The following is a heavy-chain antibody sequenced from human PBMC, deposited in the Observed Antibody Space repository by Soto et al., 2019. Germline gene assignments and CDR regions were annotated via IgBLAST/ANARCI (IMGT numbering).Heavy chain of an antibody. V-gene: IGHV3-72*01. CDR3: AARKDSYGRYDAFDI. CDR2: TRNKANSYTT. CDR1: GFTFSDHY. J-gene: IGHJ3*02. D-gene: IGHD5-18*01. Sequence: GGSLRLSCAASGFTFSDHYIDWVRQAPGKGLEWVGRTRNKANSYTTEYAASVKGRFTISRDDSKNSLYLQMNSLKTEDTAVYYCAARKDSYGRYDAFDIWGQGTMVTVSS.